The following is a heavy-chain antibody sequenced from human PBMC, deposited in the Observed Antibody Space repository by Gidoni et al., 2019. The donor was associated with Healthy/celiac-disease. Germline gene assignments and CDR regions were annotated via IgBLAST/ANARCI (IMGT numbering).Heavy chain of an antibody. CDR2: ISSSSSYI. V-gene: IGHV3-21*01. CDR1: GFTFSSYS. D-gene: IGHD1-26*01. J-gene: IGHJ4*02. Sequence: EVQLVESGGGLVKPGGSLRLSCPASGFTFSSYSMNWVRQAPGKGLEWVSTISSSSSYIYYADSVKGRFTISRDNAKNSLYLQMNSLRAEDTAVYYCARDFRSGSYSDNWGQGTLVTVSS. CDR3: ARDFRSGSYSDN.